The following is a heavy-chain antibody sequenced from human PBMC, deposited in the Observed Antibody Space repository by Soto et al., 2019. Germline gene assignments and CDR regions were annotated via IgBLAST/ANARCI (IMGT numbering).Heavy chain of an antibody. CDR3: ARDYVRQLESSVLPLRPGGWFDP. V-gene: IGHV4-30-4*01. CDR2: IYYSGST. J-gene: IGHJ5*02. CDR1: GGSISSGDYY. D-gene: IGHD6-6*01. Sequence: SRALSCAVSGGSISSGDYYGSWIRQPPGKGLEWSGYIYYSGSTYYNPSLKSRVTISVDTSKNQFSLKLSSVTAAETAVYYCARDYVRQLESSVLPLRPGGWFDPWGQGTLVTVSS.